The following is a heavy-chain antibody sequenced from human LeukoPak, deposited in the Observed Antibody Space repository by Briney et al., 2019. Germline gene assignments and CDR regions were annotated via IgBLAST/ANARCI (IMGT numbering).Heavy chain of an antibody. V-gene: IGHV3-23*01. CDR2: ISDDFGT. J-gene: IGHJ4*02. D-gene: IGHD6-19*01. CDR1: GFTFSSYA. Sequence: GGSLRLSCAASGFTFSSYAMSFLRRAPGKGLEWVSAISDDFGTYHADSVKGRFTISRDNSRNTLYLQMTSLRAEDTAVYYCAKKLGMSVAGSPFFFDYWGQGTLVTVSS. CDR3: AKKLGMSVAGSPFFFDY.